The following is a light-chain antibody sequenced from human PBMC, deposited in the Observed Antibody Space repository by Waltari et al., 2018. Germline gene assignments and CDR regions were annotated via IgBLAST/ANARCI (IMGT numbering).Light chain of an antibody. CDR2: DTS. CDR1: QSVSNM. Sequence: IVRTQSPGTLPLYPGERATAACRASQSVSNMLAWYQQKPGQAPRLLIYDTSNRATGIPARFSGSGSGTDFTLTISSLEPEDFAVYYCQQRSNWPPTFGQGTKVEI. V-gene: IGKV3-11*01. J-gene: IGKJ1*01. CDR3: QQRSNWPPT.